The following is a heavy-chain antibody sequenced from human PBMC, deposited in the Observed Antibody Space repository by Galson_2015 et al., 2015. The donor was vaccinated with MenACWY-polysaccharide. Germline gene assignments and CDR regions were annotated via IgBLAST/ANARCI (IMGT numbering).Heavy chain of an antibody. Sequence: SVKVSCKASGYTFTSYAMNWVRQAPGQGLEWMGWINTNTGNPTYAQGFTRRFVFSLDTSVNTAYLQISSLKAEDTAVYYCARYHSYSLPYYFDYWGQGTLVTVSS. CDR2: INTNTGNP. V-gene: IGHV7-4-1*02. D-gene: IGHD2-15*01. J-gene: IGHJ4*02. CDR3: ARYHSYSLPYYFDY. CDR1: GYTFTSYA.